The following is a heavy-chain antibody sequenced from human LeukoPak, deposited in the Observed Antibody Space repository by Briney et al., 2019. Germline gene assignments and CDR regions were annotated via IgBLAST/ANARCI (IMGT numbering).Heavy chain of an antibody. Sequence: GGSLRLSCAASGFTFSSYGMHWVRQAPGKGLEWVAVIWYDGSNKYYADSVKGRFTISRDNSKNTLYLQMNSRRAEDTAVYYCARDPVEISYDYWGQGTLVTVSS. D-gene: IGHD5-24*01. CDR1: GFTFSSYG. CDR3: ARDPVEISYDY. V-gene: IGHV3-33*01. CDR2: IWYDGSNK. J-gene: IGHJ4*02.